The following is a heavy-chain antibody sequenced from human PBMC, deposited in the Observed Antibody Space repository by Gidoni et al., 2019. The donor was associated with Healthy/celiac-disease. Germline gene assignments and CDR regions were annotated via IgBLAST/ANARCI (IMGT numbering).Heavy chain of an antibody. CDR2: ISAYNGNT. J-gene: IGHJ3*02. Sequence: QVQLVQTGAEVKKPGASVKVSCKASGYTFTSYGISWVRQAPGQGLEWMGWISAYNGNTNYAQKLQGSVTMTTDPSTSTAYMELWSLRSDDSAVYYCARNYYGSGSYVAFDIWGQGTMVTVSS. CDR3: ARNYYGSGSYVAFDI. D-gene: IGHD3-10*01. CDR1: GYTFTSYG. V-gene: IGHV1-18*01.